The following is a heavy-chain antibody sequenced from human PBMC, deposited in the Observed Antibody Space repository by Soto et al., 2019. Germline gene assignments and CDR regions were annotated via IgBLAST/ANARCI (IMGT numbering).Heavy chain of an antibody. Sequence: ESGGGLVQPGRSLRLSCAASGFTFDDYAMHWVRQAPGKGLEWVSGISWNSGSIGYADSVKGRFTISRDNAKNSLYLQMNSLRAEDTALYYCAKDYDSSGYGFGYFDYWGQGTLVTVSS. V-gene: IGHV3-9*01. J-gene: IGHJ4*02. D-gene: IGHD3-22*01. CDR1: GFTFDDYA. CDR3: AKDYDSSGYGFGYFDY. CDR2: ISWNSGSI.